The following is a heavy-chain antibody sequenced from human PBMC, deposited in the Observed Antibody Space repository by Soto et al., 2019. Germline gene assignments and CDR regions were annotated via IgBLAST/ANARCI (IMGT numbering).Heavy chain of an antibody. D-gene: IGHD6-19*01. J-gene: IGHJ4*02. CDR1: GFIFSDHY. Sequence: GGSLRLSCAASGFIFSDHYMDWVRQAPGKGLEWVGRSRNKGNSYSTEYAASVKGRFTISRDDSKNSLYLQMNSLKTEDSAVYYCARGFVMSGWRAFDYWGQGTLVTVSS. CDR3: ARGFVMSGWRAFDY. V-gene: IGHV3-72*01. CDR2: SRNKGNSYST.